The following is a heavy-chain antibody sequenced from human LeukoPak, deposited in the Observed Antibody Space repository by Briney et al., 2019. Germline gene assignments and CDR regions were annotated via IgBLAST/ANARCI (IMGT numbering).Heavy chain of an antibody. V-gene: IGHV4-39*07. CDR2: LYYSGKT. D-gene: IGHD1-26*01. Sequence: PSETLSLTCTVSGGSISSSSYYWGWIRQPPGKGLEWIGTLYYSGKTYYNPSLKSRVTISIDTSKNQFSLKVNSVTAADTAVYYCAREDSGTYPAGGWGQGTLVTVSS. J-gene: IGHJ4*02. CDR1: GGSISSSSYY. CDR3: AREDSGTYPAGG.